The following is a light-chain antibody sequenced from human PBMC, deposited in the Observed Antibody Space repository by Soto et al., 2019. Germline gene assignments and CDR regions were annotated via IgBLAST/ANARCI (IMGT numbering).Light chain of an antibody. CDR2: DAS. V-gene: IGKV3-15*01. CDR1: QSVGSD. CDR3: QQYHNWPPIT. J-gene: IGKJ5*01. Sequence: EKVMTQSPATLSVSPGERATLSCRASQSVGSDLAWYQQKPGQPPRLLIYDASTRATGIPSRFSGSGSGTEFTLTISSLQSDDIAVYYCQQYHNWPPITFGQGTRLEIK.